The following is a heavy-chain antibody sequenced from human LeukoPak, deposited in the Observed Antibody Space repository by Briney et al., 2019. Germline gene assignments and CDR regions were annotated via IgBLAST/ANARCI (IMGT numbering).Heavy chain of an antibody. V-gene: IGHV4-34*01. J-gene: IGHJ5*02. Sequence: SETLSLTCAVYGGSFSGYYWSLIRQPPGKGLEWIGEINHSGSTNYNPSLKSRVTISVDTSKNQFSLKLSSVTAADTAVYYCARGDIVVVPAAMGAFCWFDPWGQGTLVTVSS. CDR2: INHSGST. CDR1: GGSFSGYY. CDR3: ARGDIVVVPAAMGAFCWFDP. D-gene: IGHD2-2*01.